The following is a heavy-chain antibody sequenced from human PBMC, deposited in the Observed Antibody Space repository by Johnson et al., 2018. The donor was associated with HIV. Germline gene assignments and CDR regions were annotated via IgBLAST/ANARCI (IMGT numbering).Heavy chain of an antibody. CDR3: ARVVAFGWELNDAFDI. J-gene: IGHJ3*02. Sequence: MLLVESGGGLVQPGGSLRLSCAASGFTFSSYWMSWVRQAPGKGLEWVANIKQDGSEKYYVDSVKGRFTISRDNAKKHLYLQMNSLRGEDTALYYCARVVAFGWELNDAFDIWGQGTMVTVSS. CDR1: GFTFSSYW. CDR2: IKQDGSEK. V-gene: IGHV3-7*05. D-gene: IGHD1-26*01.